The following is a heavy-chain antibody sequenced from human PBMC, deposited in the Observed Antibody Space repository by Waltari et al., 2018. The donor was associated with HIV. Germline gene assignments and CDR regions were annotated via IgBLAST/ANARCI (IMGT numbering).Heavy chain of an antibody. CDR1: GETFSDYY. CDR3: AAEKKLALDGLGV. J-gene: IGHJ6*01. Sequence: EVTKPGASVKVSCKASGETFSDYYFHWVRQAPGQGLEWMGWINPSGGTNYAQTFQGRVTMTRDTSTNTAYMQLNRLRSDDTAVYYCAAEKKLALDGLGVWGQGSTVAVS. CDR2: INPSGGT. V-gene: IGHV1-2*02.